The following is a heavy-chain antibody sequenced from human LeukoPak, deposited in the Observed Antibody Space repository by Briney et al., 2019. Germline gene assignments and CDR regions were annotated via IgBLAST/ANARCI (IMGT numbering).Heavy chain of an antibody. D-gene: IGHD3-22*01. Sequence: ASVKVSCRASGYTFTGYYMHWVRQAPGQGLEWMGWINPNSGGTNYAQKFQGRVTMTRDTSISTAYMELSRLRSDDTAVYYCARGVGRGYYDSSGYSGYWGQGTLVTVSS. CDR3: ARGVGRGYYDSSGYSGY. J-gene: IGHJ4*02. V-gene: IGHV1-2*02. CDR2: INPNSGGT. CDR1: GYTFTGYY.